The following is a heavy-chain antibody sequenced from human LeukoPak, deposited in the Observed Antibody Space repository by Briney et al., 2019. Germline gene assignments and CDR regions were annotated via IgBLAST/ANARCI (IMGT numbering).Heavy chain of an antibody. CDR3: ARGADGVSSNSRGWFDP. CDR2: MRFDGSIE. J-gene: IGHJ5*02. V-gene: IGHV3-30*02. D-gene: IGHD2-15*01. CDR1: GFPFSSYG. Sequence: GGSLRLSCAASGFPFSSYGMHWVRQAPGKGPEWVAFMRFDGSIEYYADSVRGRFTISRDNAKNSLYLQMNSLRAEDTAVYSCARGADGVSSNSRGWFDPWGQGTLVTVSS.